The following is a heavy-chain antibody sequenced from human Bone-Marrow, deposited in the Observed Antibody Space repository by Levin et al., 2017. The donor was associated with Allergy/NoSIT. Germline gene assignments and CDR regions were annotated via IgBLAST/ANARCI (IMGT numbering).Heavy chain of an antibody. J-gene: IGHJ4*02. CDR2: IHYSGDA. V-gene: IGHV4-59*01. CDR1: GVSISSYY. Sequence: SSETLSLTCTVSGVSISSYYWSWIRQPPGEGLEWIGYIHYSGDAKYNPSLKSRVTISVDTSKSQFSLKLSSVTTADTALYYCAKSSSGWLSAFDYWGQGTLVTVSS. CDR3: AKSSSGWLSAFDY. D-gene: IGHD6-19*01.